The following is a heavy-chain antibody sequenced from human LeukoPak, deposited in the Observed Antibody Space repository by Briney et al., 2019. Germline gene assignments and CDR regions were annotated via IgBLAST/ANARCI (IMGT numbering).Heavy chain of an antibody. J-gene: IGHJ1*01. CDR2: ISAYNGNT. V-gene: IGHV1-18*01. D-gene: IGHD2-2*01. Sequence: ASVKVSCKASGYTFTSYGISWVRQAPGQGLEWMGWISAYNGNTNYAQKLQGRVTMTTDTSTSTAYMELSSLRSEDTAVYYWALTPLGYCSSTSCPEYFQHWGQGTLVTVSS. CDR3: ALTPLGYCSSTSCPEYFQH. CDR1: GYTFTSYG.